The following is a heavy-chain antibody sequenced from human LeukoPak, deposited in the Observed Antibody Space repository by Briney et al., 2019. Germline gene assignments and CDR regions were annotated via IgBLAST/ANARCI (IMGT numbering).Heavy chain of an antibody. CDR2: ISGSGGST. J-gene: IGHJ4*02. CDR1: GFTFSSYA. V-gene: IGHV3-23*01. CDR3: AKILAGYCSSTSCWDYFDY. Sequence: PGGSLRLSCAASGFTFSSYAMSWVRQAPGKGLEWVSAISGSGGSTYYADSVKGRFTISRDNSKNTLYLQMNSLRAEDTAVYYCAKILAGYCSSTSCWDYFDYWGQGTLVTVSS. D-gene: IGHD2-2*01.